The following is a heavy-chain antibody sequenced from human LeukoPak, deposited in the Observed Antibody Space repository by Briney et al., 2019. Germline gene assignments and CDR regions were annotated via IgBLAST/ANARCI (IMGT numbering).Heavy chain of an antibody. Sequence: ASVKVSCKASGYTFTGYYMHWVRQAPGQGLEWMGWINPNSGGTNYAQKFQGRVTMTRDTSISTAYMELSRLRSDDTAVYYCARESRLVYYDILTGSQEYDYWGQGTLVTVSS. CDR3: ARESRLVYYDILTGSQEYDY. CDR1: GYTFTGYY. D-gene: IGHD3-9*01. V-gene: IGHV1-2*02. J-gene: IGHJ4*02. CDR2: INPNSGGT.